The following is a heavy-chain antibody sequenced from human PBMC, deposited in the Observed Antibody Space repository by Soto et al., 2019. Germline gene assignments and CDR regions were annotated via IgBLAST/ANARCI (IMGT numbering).Heavy chain of an antibody. J-gene: IGHJ5*02. V-gene: IGHV4-4*07. CDR2: VYSSGGT. D-gene: IGHD3-3*02. CDR3: ARGQPFSDWLDP. CDR1: GGSMTSYY. Sequence: KASEALSLTCTVSGGSMTSYYWTWIRQPAGKGLEWIGRVYSSGGTHYNPSLKSRVTISLDTSKNQFSLGLLSVTDADTAVYFCARGQPFSDWLDPWGQGTSAPVSP.